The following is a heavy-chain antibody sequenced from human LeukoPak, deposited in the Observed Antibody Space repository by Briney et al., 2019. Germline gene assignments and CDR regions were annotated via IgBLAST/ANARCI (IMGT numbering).Heavy chain of an antibody. J-gene: IGHJ4*02. V-gene: IGHV4-59*01. CDR3: ARGRLSDYTFWSGYKELDY. CDR1: GGSISSYY. D-gene: IGHD3-3*01. Sequence: PSETLSLTCTVSGGSISSYYWSWIRQPPGKGLEWIGYIYYSGATNYNPSLKSRVTISVDTSKNQFSLELTSVTAADTAVYYCARGRLSDYTFWSGYKELDYWGQGTLVTVSS. CDR2: IYYSGAT.